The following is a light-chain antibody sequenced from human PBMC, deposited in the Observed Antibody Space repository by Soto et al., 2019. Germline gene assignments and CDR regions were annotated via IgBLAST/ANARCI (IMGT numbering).Light chain of an antibody. CDR3: GSWDSSLSAYV. CDR2: DDN. V-gene: IGLV1-51*01. CDR1: SSNIGGNS. Sequence: QSVMTQPPSVSAAPGQKVTISCSGISSNIGGNSVSWYQQLPGTAPKLLIYDDNKRPSGIPDRFSGSKSGTSATLGITGFQTGDEADYYCGSWDSSLSAYVFGTGTKLTVL. J-gene: IGLJ1*01.